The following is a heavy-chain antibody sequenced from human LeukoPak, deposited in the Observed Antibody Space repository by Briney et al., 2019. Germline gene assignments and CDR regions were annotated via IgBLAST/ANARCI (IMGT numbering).Heavy chain of an antibody. V-gene: IGHV4-4*07. Sequence: SETLSLTCTVSGGSINRYYWTWIRQPAGNGLEWLGRIYSTGSTNYNPSLTSRVTTSVDTSKNHFSLNLNSVTAADTAVYYCARHLGAQSLIAFDIWGRGTMVTVSS. CDR1: GGSINRYY. CDR2: IYSTGST. CDR3: ARHLGAQSLIAFDI. D-gene: IGHD3-16*01. J-gene: IGHJ3*02.